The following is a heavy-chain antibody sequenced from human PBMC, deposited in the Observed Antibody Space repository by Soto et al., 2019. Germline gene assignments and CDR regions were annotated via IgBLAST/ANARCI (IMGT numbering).Heavy chain of an antibody. J-gene: IGHJ6*03. V-gene: IGHV1-3*01. CDR1: GYTFTSYA. CDR2: INAGSGNT. CDR3: ARDLEDIATTTDYYYMDV. D-gene: IGHD2-15*01. Sequence: ASVKVSCKASGYTFTSYAVHWVRQAPGQRLEWMGWINAGSGNTKYSQKFQGRVTITRDTSASTAYMELSSLRSEDTAVYYCARDLEDIATTTDYYYMDVWGKGTTVTVSS.